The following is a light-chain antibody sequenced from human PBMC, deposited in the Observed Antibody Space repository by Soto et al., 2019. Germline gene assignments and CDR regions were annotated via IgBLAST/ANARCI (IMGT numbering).Light chain of an antibody. Sequence: EIVLTQSPGTLSLSPGERATLSCRASQSVSSSYLAWYQQKPGQAPRLLIYGASSRATGIRDRFSGSGSGTDFTLTISRLEPEDFAVYYCQQYGSSPPTFGPGTKVDIK. CDR1: QSVSSSY. CDR3: QQYGSSPPT. CDR2: GAS. J-gene: IGKJ3*01. V-gene: IGKV3-20*01.